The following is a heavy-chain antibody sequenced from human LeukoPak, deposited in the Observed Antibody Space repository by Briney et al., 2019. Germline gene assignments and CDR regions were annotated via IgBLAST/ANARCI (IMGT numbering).Heavy chain of an antibody. CDR2: IYTSGST. CDR3: ARDPVLLWFGNYGMDV. CDR1: GGSISSYY. J-gene: IGHJ6*04. D-gene: IGHD3-10*01. V-gene: IGHV4-4*07. Sequence: SETLSLTCTVSGGSISSYYWSWIRQPAGKGLEWIGRIYTSGSTNYNPSLKSRVTMSVDTSKNQFSLKLSSVTAADTAVYYCARDPVLLWFGNYGMDVWGKGTTVTVSS.